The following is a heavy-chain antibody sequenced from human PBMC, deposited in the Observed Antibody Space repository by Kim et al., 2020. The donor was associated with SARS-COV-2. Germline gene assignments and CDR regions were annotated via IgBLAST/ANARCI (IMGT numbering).Heavy chain of an antibody. J-gene: IGHJ4*02. CDR2: IYYSGST. CDR1: GGSISSSSYY. CDR3: ARDLSLYSRIDY. V-gene: IGHV4-39*07. D-gene: IGHD6-13*01. Sequence: SETLSLTCTVSGGSISSSSYYWGWIRQPPGKGLEWIGSIYYSGSTYYNPSLKSRVTISVDTSKNQFSLKLSSVTAADTAVYYCARDLSLYSRIDYWGQGT.